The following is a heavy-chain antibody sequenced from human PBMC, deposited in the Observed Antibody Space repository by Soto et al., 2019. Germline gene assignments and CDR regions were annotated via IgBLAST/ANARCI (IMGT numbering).Heavy chain of an antibody. CDR1: GGSISSYY. J-gene: IGHJ4*02. CDR2: FHYSGST. V-gene: IGHV4-59*08. D-gene: IGHD1-26*01. CDR3: ARAVGTNLNFDY. Sequence: SETLSLTCTVSGGSISSYYWSWIRQPPGKGLKWIGYFHYSGSTNYNPSLKSRVTISVDTSKNQFSLKLSSVTAADTAVYYCARAVGTNLNFDYWGQGTLVTVSS.